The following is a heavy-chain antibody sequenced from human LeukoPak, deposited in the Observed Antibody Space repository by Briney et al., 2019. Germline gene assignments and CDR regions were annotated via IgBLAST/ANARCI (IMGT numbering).Heavy chain of an antibody. D-gene: IGHD3-3*01. J-gene: IGHJ4*02. CDR2: IYPGDSDT. CDR1: GYSFTSYW. CDR3: ARSDRSGYFSGPYFDY. V-gene: IGHV5-51*01. Sequence: GASLKISCKGSGYSFTSYWIGWVRQMPGKGLEWMGIIYPGDSDTRYSPSFQGQVTISADKSISTAYLQWSSLKASDTAMYYCARSDRSGYFSGPYFDYWGQGTLVTVSS.